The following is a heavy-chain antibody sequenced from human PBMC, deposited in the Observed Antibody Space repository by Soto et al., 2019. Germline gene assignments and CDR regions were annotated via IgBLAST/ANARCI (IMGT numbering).Heavy chain of an antibody. CDR1: GGTFSNYA. J-gene: IGHJ6*02. CDR2: IVPIFGTT. Sequence: QVQLVQSGAEVKKPGSSVKVSCKVSGGTFSNYAIDWVRLAPGHGLEWMGGIVPIFGTTYYTQKFQGRATIMADDSTTTAYLEMSSLRPEDTAIYYCARVEAVAGLYNYHGLDVWGQGTAVTVSS. D-gene: IGHD6-19*01. V-gene: IGHV1-69*12. CDR3: ARVEAVAGLYNYHGLDV.